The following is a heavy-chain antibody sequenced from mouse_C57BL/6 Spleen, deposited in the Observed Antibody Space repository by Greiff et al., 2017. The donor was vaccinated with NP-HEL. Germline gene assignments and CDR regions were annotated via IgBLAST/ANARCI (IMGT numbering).Heavy chain of an antibody. CDR3: ARRGDYDLYAMDY. Sequence: VQLQQSVAELVRPGASVKLSCTASGFYIKNTYMHWVKQRPEQGLEWIGRIDPANGNTKYAPKFQGKATITADTSSNTAYLQLSSLTSEDTAIYYCARRGDYDLYAMDYWGQGTSVTVSS. J-gene: IGHJ4*01. CDR2: IDPANGNT. D-gene: IGHD2-4*01. V-gene: IGHV14-3*01. CDR1: GFYIKNTY.